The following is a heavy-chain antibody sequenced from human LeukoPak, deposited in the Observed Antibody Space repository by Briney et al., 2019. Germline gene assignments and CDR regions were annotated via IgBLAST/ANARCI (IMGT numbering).Heavy chain of an antibody. CDR2: IYHSGST. CDR3: ARHSLYYGSGSYYRFDY. J-gene: IGHJ4*02. CDR1: GYSISSGYY. V-gene: IGHV4-38-2*01. Sequence: SETLSLTCAVSGYSISSGYYWGWIRPPPGKGLEWIVSIYHSGSTYYNPSLKSRVTISVDTSKNQFSLKLSSVTAADTAVYYCARHSLYYGSGSYYRFDYWGQGTLVTVSS. D-gene: IGHD3-10*01.